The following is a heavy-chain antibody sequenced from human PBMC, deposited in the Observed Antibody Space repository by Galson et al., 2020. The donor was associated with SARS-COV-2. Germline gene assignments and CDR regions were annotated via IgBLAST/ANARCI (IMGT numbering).Heavy chain of an antibody. Sequence: SETLSLTCTVSGGSISSSSYYWGWIRQPPGKGLEWIGSIYYSGSTYYNPSLKSRVTISVDTSKNPFSLKLSSVTAADTAVYYCARFDYGDFTAFDYWGQGTLVTVSS. CDR3: ARFDYGDFTAFDY. CDR1: GGSISSSSYY. CDR2: IYYSGST. J-gene: IGHJ4*02. D-gene: IGHD4-17*01. V-gene: IGHV4-39*07.